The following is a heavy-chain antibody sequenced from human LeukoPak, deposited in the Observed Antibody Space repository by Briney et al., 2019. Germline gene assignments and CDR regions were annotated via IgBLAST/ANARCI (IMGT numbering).Heavy chain of an antibody. CDR3: AREVIGYCSSTSCYADY. J-gene: IGHJ4*02. CDR1: GFTFSSYW. CDR2: IKQVGSEK. V-gene: IGHV3-7*01. D-gene: IGHD2-2*01. Sequence: GGSLRLSCAASGFTFSSYWMSWVRQAPGKGLEWVANIKQVGSEKYYVDSVKGRFTISRDNAKNSLYLQMNSLRAEDTAVYYCAREVIGYCSSTSCYADYWGQGTLVTVSS.